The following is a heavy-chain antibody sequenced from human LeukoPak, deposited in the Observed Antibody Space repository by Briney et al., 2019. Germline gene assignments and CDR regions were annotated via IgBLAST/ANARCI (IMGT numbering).Heavy chain of an antibody. CDR3: ARDRGNDYFDS. Sequence: GGSLRLSCVVSGVSLSSHGMHWVRQAPGKGLEWLTFTWSDGRSEYYADSVKGRFTVSRDNSKNTVYLQKNSLRVEDTAVYYCARDRGNDYFDSWGQGTLVTVSS. CDR2: TWSDGRSE. CDR1: GVSLSSHG. V-gene: IGHV3-33*01. J-gene: IGHJ4*02.